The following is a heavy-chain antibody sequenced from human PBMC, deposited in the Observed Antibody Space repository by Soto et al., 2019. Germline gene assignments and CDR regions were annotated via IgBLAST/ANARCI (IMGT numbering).Heavy chain of an antibody. CDR2: FTPALGTA. CDR1: GGTYSSYP. Sequence: QAQLVQSGAEMKQPGSSVKVSCKASGGTYSSYPINWVRQAPGHGPEGLGSFTPALGTANYPKKFQDRLTITADTSASTTYLELRSLRSEDMGLYYCAREGGDDYGWEGYWFLDLWGRGTLVTVSS. V-gene: IGHV1-69*06. D-gene: IGHD4-17*01. J-gene: IGHJ2*01. CDR3: AREGGDDYGWEGYWFLDL.